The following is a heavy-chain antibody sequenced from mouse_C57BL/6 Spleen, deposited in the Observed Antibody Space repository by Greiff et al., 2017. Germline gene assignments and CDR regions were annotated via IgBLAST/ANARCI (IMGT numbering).Heavy chain of an antibody. V-gene: IGHV1-82*01. CDR3: AREGATTTVVATRYFDV. J-gene: IGHJ1*03. CDR1: GYAFSSSW. D-gene: IGHD1-1*01. Sequence: VQLQQSGPELVKPGASVKISCTASGYAFSSSWMNWVKQRPGKGLEWIGRIYPGDGDTNYNGKFKGEATLTADKSSSTAYMQLSSLTSEDSAVYVCAREGATTTVVATRYFDVWGTGTTVTVSS. CDR2: IYPGDGDT.